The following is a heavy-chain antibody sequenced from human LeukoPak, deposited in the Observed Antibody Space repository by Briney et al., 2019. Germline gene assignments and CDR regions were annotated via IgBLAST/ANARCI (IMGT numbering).Heavy chain of an antibody. CDR2: MNPNSGNT. CDR1: GYTFTSYD. V-gene: IGHV1-8*03. D-gene: IGHD1/OR15-1a*01. CDR3: ARAGLEHPDY. Sequence: ASVEVSCKASGYTFTSYDINWVRLAPGQGLEWMGWMNPNSGNTGYAQKFQGRVTITRNTSISTAYMELSSLRSEDTAVYYCARAGLEHPDYWGQGTLVTVSS. J-gene: IGHJ4*02.